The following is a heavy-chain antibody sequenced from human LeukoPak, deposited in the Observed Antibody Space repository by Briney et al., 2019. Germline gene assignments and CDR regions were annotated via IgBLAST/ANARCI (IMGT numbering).Heavy chain of an antibody. CDR2: IYTSGST. J-gene: IGHJ3*02. D-gene: IGHD3-22*01. CDR3: ARATYYYDSSGRTDAFDI. V-gene: IGHV4-61*02. Sequence: PSETLSLTCTVSGGSICSGSYYWSWIRQPAGKGLEWIGRIYTSGSTNYNPSLKSRVTISVDTSKNQFSLKLSSVTAADTAVYYCARATYYYDSSGRTDAFDIWGQGTMVTVSS. CDR1: GGSICSGSYY.